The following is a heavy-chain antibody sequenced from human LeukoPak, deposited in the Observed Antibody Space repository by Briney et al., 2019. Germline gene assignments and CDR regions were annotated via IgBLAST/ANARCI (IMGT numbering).Heavy chain of an antibody. CDR3: ARGRVLVARYYYYGMDV. Sequence: RSLRLSCAASGFTFSSYAMHWVRQAPGKGLEWVAVISYDGSNKYYADSVKGRFTISRDNSKNTLYLQMNSLRAEDTAVYYCARGRVLVARYYYYGMDVWGQGTTVTVSS. V-gene: IGHV3-30-3*01. D-gene: IGHD2-15*01. J-gene: IGHJ6*02. CDR1: GFTFSSYA. CDR2: ISYDGSNK.